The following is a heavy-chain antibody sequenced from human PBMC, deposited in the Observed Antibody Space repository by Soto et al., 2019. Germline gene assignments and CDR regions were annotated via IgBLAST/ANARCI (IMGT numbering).Heavy chain of an antibody. CDR3: ERGRVATNYFDY. CDR2: IYHSGST. Sequence: SETLSLTCAVSGGSISSGGYSWSWIRQPPGKGLEWIGYIYHSGSTYYNPSLKSRVTISVDRSKNQFSLKLSSVTAADTAVYYGERGRVATNYFDYCGQVNLVTVSS. D-gene: IGHD5-12*01. CDR1: GGSISSGGYS. J-gene: IGHJ4*02. V-gene: IGHV4-30-2*01.